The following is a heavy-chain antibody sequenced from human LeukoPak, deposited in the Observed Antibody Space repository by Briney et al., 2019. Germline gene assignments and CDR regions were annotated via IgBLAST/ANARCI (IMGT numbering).Heavy chain of an antibody. CDR2: ITATGDTA. D-gene: IGHD6-19*01. J-gene: IGHJ4*02. CDR3: AGDRNSDWYSPLDY. CDR1: GFSFSAFY. Sequence: GGSLRLSCAASGFSFSAFYMGWIRQAPGKGLEWVAIITATGDTAYYADSVKGRFTISRDNSRNTVYMQMDSLRAEDTAIYYCAGDRNSDWYSPLDYWGQGSQVTVSP. V-gene: IGHV3-23*01.